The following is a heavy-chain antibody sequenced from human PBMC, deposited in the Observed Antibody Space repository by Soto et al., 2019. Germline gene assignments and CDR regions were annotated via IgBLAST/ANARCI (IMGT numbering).Heavy chain of an antibody. V-gene: IGHV4-31*03. D-gene: IGHD3-3*01. CDR1: GGSISSGGYY. J-gene: IGHJ5*01. Sequence: NPSETLSLTCTVSGGSISSGGYYWSWIRQHPGKGLEWIGYIYYSGSTYYNPSLKSRVTISVDTSKNQFSLKLSSVTAADTAVYYCARDVGHRSSFYSWSQGTLVTVSS. CDR2: IYYSGST. CDR3: ARDVGHRSSFYS.